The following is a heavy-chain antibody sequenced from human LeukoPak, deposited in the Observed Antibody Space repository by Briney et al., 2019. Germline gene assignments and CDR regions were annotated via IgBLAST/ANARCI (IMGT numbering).Heavy chain of an antibody. CDR3: TTVSLSSSWIPFDN. D-gene: IGHD6-13*01. J-gene: IGHJ4*02. Sequence: GGSLRLSCAASVFTFSNAWMSWVRQAPGKGLEWVGRIKSKTDGGTTDYAAPVKGRFTISRDDSKNTVALQMNSLKTEDTAVYFCTTVSLSSSWIPFDNXGQXVXXXVSS. CDR2: IKSKTDGGTT. CDR1: VFTFSNAW. V-gene: IGHV3-15*01.